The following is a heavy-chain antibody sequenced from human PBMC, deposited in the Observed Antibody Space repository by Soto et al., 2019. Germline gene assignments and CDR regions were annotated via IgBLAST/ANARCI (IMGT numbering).Heavy chain of an antibody. V-gene: IGHV3-23*01. CDR2: ISGSGGST. CDR3: AKDIRRYYDSSGYLTLLDYYYYGMDV. D-gene: IGHD3-22*01. CDR1: GFTFSSYA. Sequence: EVQLLESGGGLVQPGGSLRLSCAASGFTFSSYAMSWVRQAPGKGLEWVSAISGSGGSTYYADSVKGRFTISRDNSKNTLYLQMNSLRAEDTAVYYCAKDIRRYYDSSGYLTLLDYYYYGMDVWGQGTTVTVSS. J-gene: IGHJ6*02.